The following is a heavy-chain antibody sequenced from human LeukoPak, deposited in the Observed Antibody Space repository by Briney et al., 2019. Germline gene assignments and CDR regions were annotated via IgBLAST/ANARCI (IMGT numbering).Heavy chain of an antibody. Sequence: SETLSLTCTVSGGSISSYYWSWIRQPPGKGLKWIGYIYYSGSTNYNPSLKSRVTISVDTSKNQFSLKLSSVTAADTAVYYCARDYGDYVDYWGQGTLVTVSS. CDR3: ARDYGDYVDY. CDR2: IYYSGST. CDR1: GGSISSYY. J-gene: IGHJ4*02. D-gene: IGHD4-17*01. V-gene: IGHV4-59*01.